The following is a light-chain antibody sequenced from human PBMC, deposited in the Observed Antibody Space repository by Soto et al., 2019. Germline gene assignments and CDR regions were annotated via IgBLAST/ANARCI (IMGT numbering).Light chain of an antibody. Sequence: EIVMTQSPATLSVSPGERATLSCRASQSVSGNLAWYQQKPGQAPRLLIYGASARATGIPARFSGSGSGTEFTLTISSLQSEDFAVYYCQQYNNWTPTFGQGTKVEIK. CDR2: GAS. CDR3: QQYNNWTPT. J-gene: IGKJ1*01. V-gene: IGKV3D-15*01. CDR1: QSVSGN.